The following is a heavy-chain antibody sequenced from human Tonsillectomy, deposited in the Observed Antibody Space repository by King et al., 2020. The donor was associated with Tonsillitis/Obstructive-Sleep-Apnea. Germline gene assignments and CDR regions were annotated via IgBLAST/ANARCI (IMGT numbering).Heavy chain of an antibody. Sequence: QLVQSGAEVKKPGSSVKVSCKASGGTFSSYAISWWRQAPGQGLEWMGGNIPIFVTANYAQKFQGRVTITADETTSTAYMELSSLRAEDTAVYYCARPVQGVTLDAFDIWGQGTMVTVSS. CDR3: ARPVQGVTLDAFDI. J-gene: IGHJ3*02. CDR1: GGTFSSYA. CDR2: NIPIFVTA. D-gene: IGHD3-10*01. V-gene: IGHV1-69*01.